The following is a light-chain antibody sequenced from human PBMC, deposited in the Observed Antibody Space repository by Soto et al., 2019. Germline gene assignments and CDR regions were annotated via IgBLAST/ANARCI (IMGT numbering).Light chain of an antibody. CDR3: QQRSKT. J-gene: IGKJ2*01. CDR1: QSVSSY. V-gene: IGKV3-11*01. CDR2: DAS. Sequence: EIVLTQSPGTLSLSPGERATLSCRASQSVSSYLAWYQQKPGQAPTLLIYDASNRATGIPPRFSGSGSGTDFTLTISSLEPEDFAVYYCQQRSKTFGQGTKLEIK.